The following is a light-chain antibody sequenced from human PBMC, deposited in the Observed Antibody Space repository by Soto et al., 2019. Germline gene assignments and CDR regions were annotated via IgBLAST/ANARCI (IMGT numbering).Light chain of an antibody. J-gene: IGLJ2*01. Sequence: QAVVTQPPSASGTPGQRVTISCSGSSSNIGSNTVNWYQQLPGTAPKLLIYSNNQRPSGVPDRFSGSKSGTSASLDISGLQSEDEADYYCAAWDDSLNGVVFGGGTQLTVL. V-gene: IGLV1-44*01. CDR3: AAWDDSLNGVV. CDR1: SSNIGSNT. CDR2: SNN.